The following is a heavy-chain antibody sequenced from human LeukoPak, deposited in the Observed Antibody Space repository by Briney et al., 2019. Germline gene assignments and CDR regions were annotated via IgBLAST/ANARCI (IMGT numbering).Heavy chain of an antibody. D-gene: IGHD4-17*01. CDR2: ISGSGGST. J-gene: IGHJ4*02. CDR1: GFTFSSYA. V-gene: IGHV3-23*01. Sequence: GGSLRLSCAAPGFTFSSYAMSWVRQAPGKGLGWVSAISGSGGSTYYADSVKGRFTISRDNSKNTLYLQMNSLRAEDTAVYYCAKDPMTTVTTGWLWGQGTLVTVSS. CDR3: AKDPMTTVTTGWL.